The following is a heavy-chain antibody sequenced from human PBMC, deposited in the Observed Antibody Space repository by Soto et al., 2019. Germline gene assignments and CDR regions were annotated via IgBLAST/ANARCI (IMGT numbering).Heavy chain of an antibody. CDR2: ISGSGGST. J-gene: IGHJ5*02. CDR3: AKDATRGYCSSTSCYSTGFEP. V-gene: IGHV3-23*01. D-gene: IGHD2-2*01. CDR1: GFTFSSYA. Sequence: EVQLLESGGGLVQPGGSLRLSCAASGFTFSSYAMSWVRQAPGKGLEWVSAISGSGGSTYYADSVKGRFTISRDNSKNTLYLQMNSLRAQDTAVYYCAKDATRGYCSSTSCYSTGFEPWGQGTLVTVSS.